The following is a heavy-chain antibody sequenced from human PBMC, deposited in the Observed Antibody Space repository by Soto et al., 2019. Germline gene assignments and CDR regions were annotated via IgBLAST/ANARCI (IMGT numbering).Heavy chain of an antibody. CDR3: AKDRGSSWFNYYYYGMDV. D-gene: IGHD6-13*01. V-gene: IGHV3-23*01. Sequence: EVQLLESGGGLVQPGGSLRLSCAASGFTFSSYAMSWVRQAPGKGLEWVSAISGSGGSTYYADSVKGRFTISRDNSKNTLYLQMNSLRAEDTAVYYCAKDRGSSWFNYYYYGMDVWGQGTTVTVSS. CDR1: GFTFSSYA. CDR2: ISGSGGST. J-gene: IGHJ6*02.